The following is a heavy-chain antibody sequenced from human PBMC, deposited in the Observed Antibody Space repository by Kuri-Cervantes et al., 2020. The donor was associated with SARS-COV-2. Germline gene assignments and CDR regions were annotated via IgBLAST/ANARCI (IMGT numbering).Heavy chain of an antibody. V-gene: IGHV3-53*01. CDR3: ARGYSYGPVNY. CDR1: GFTFSSYA. J-gene: IGHJ4*02. Sequence: LSLTCAASGFTFSSYAMSWVRQAPGKGLEWVSVIYSGGSTYYADSVKGRFTISRDNSKNTLYLQMNSLRAEDTAVYYCARGYSYGPVNYWGQGTLVTVSS. CDR2: IYSGGST. D-gene: IGHD5-18*01.